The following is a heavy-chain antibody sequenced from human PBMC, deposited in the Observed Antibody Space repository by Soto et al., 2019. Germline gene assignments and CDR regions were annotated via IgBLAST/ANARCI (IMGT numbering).Heavy chain of an antibody. J-gene: IGHJ6*02. CDR1: GYSFTSYW. V-gene: IGHV5-51*01. CDR2: IYPGDSDT. D-gene: IGHD6-13*01. CDR3: ARTSAAGKYYYGMDV. Sequence: PGESLKISCKGSGYSFTSYWIGWVRQMPGKGLELIGIIYPGDSDTRYSPSFQGQVTISADKSISTAYLQWSSLKASDTAMYYFARTSAAGKYYYGMDVWGQGTTVTVSS.